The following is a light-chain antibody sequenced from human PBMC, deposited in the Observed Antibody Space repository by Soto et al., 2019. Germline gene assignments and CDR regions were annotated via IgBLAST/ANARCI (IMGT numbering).Light chain of an antibody. V-gene: IGLV2-8*01. J-gene: IGLJ1*01. CDR2: DVN. Sequence: ALTQPPSASGSPGQSVTISCTGTSSDVGAHIFVSWYQQHPGKAPKLMVYDVNRRPPGVPDRFFGSKSGNTASLTVSGLQAEDEADYYCVSFAGGTYVFGTGTKVTV. CDR3: VSFAGGTYV. CDR1: SSDVGAHIF.